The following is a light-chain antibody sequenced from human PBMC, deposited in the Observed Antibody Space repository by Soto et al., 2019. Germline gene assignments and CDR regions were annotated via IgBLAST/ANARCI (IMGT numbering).Light chain of an antibody. V-gene: IGLV2-14*01. CDR1: SSDVGGYNY. CDR2: DDS. Sequence: QSVLTQPASVSGSPGQSITISCTGTSSDVGGYNYVSWYQQHPGKAPKLMIYDDSNRPSGVSNRFSGSKSGNTASLTISGLQAEVEADYYCSSYTSSSTPYVFGTGSKVTVL. J-gene: IGLJ1*01. CDR3: SSYTSSSTPYV.